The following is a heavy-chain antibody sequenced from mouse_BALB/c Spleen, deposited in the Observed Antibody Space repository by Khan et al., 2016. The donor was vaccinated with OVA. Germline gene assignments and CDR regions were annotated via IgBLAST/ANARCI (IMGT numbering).Heavy chain of an antibody. J-gene: IGHJ2*01. CDR2: ISSGSSTI. V-gene: IGHV5-17*02. CDR3: ARKGYYYIDY. Sequence: EVQLVESGGGLVQPGGSRKLSCAASGFTFSGYGMHWVRQAPEKGLEWVAYISSGSSTIYYADIVKGRFTISRDNHKNTLFLQMTSLKSAITAMYYRARKGYYYIDYWGQGTTLTVSS. D-gene: IGHD1-1*01. CDR1: GFTFSGYG.